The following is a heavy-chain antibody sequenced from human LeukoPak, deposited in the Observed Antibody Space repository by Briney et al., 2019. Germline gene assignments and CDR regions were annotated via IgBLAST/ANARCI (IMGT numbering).Heavy chain of an antibody. V-gene: IGHV4-59*08. CDR2: LYDSGST. J-gene: IGHJ6*02. CDR1: GGSISAYY. Sequence: PSETLSLTCTVSGGSISAYYWSWIRQPPGKGLEWIGHLYDSGSTNYNPSLKSRVIISLETSKQQLSLRLTSVTAADTAVYYCARRFSTSSPCSYYGMDVWGQGTTVTVSS. CDR3: ARRFSTSSPCSYYGMDV. D-gene: IGHD6-6*01.